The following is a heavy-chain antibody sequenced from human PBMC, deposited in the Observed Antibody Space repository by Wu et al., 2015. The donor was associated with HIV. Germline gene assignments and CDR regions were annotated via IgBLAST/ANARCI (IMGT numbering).Heavy chain of an antibody. CDR1: GGTFSSYA. V-gene: IGHV1-69*12. CDR3: ARATVSGSSTQYYYYYMDV. J-gene: IGHJ6*03. D-gene: IGHD1-26*01. CDR2: IIPIFGTA. Sequence: QVQLVQSGAEVKKPGSSVKVSCKASGGTFSSYAISWVRQAPGQGLEWMGGIIPIFGTANYAQKFQGRVTITADESTSTAYMELSSLRSEDTAVYYCARATVSGSSTQYYYYYMDVWGKGTTVTVSS.